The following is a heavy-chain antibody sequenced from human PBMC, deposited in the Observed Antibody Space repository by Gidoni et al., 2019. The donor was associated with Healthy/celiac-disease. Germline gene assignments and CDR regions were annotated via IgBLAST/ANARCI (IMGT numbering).Heavy chain of an antibody. CDR1: GFPFSSYA. Sequence: QVQLVESGGGVVQPGRSLRLSCSASGFPFSSYAMHWVRQAPGKGLEWVAVISYDGSNKYYADSVKGRFTISRDNTKNTLYLQRNSLRAEDTAVYYCARGLRGAMSAFDYWGQGTLVTVSS. CDR2: ISYDGSNK. CDR3: ARGLRGAMSAFDY. V-gene: IGHV3-30*01. J-gene: IGHJ4*02.